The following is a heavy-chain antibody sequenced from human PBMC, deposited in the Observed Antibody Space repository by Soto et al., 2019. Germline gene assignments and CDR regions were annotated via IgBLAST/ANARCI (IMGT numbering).Heavy chain of an antibody. Sequence: QVQLVQSGAEVKKPGSSVKVSCKASGGTFSSYTISWVRQAPGQGLEWMGRIIPILGIANYAQKFQGRVKITGDKSTSTAYMKLSSLRSEDTAVYYCARHTAMTFYYWGQGTLVTVSS. CDR1: GGTFSSYT. D-gene: IGHD5-18*01. J-gene: IGHJ4*02. V-gene: IGHV1-69*02. CDR2: IIPILGIA. CDR3: ARHTAMTFYY.